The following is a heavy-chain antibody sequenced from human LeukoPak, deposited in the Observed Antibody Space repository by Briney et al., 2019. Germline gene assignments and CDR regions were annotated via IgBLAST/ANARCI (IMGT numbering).Heavy chain of an antibody. J-gene: IGHJ4*02. D-gene: IGHD3-22*01. CDR1: GFTFTSSA. V-gene: IGHV1-69*05. Sequence: SLKVSCKASGFTFTSSAMQWVRQAPGQGLEWMGRIIPIFGTANYAQKFQGRVTITTDESTSTAYMELSSLRSEDTAMYYCAREYYYDSPHCWGQGTLVTVSS. CDR3: AREYYYDSPHC. CDR2: IIPIFGTA.